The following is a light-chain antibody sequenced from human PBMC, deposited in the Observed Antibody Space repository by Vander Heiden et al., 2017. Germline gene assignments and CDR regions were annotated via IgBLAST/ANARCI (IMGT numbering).Light chain of an antibody. J-gene: IGLJ3*02. Sequence: QSALTQPASVSGSPGQSITISCTGTSSDVGSYNLVSWYQQHPVEAAKLIIYECSKRHSVVSNRFSGSKSGNTASLTISGLQAEDETDYYCCSYTGSSAWVFGRGTKLTVL. CDR2: ECS. CDR3: CSYTGSSAWV. CDR1: SSDVGSYNL. V-gene: IGLV2-23*01.